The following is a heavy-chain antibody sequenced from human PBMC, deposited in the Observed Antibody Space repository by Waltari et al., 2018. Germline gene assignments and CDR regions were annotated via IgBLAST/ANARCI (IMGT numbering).Heavy chain of an antibody. CDR2: ISAYSGKT. D-gene: IGHD2-15*01. CDR1: GYAFMRLG. J-gene: IGHJ1*01. V-gene: IGHV1-18*01. CDR3: ARDVLHSAPSFSDS. Sequence: VQLMQTGTELEKHGDSVKVSCKDSGYAFMRLGFNWVRQAPGQGLEWMGWISAYSGKTEFAQKFQDRVTLTTDTSTSTAYMELTSLRSDDTALYYCARDVLHSAPSFSDSWGQGTLVTVSS.